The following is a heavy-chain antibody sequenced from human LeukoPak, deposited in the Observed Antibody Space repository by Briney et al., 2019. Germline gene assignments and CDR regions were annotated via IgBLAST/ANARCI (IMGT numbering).Heavy chain of an antibody. V-gene: IGHV3-21*01. Sequence: GGSLRLSCAASGFTFSSYSMNWVRQAPGKGLEWVSSISSSSSYIYYADSVKGRFTISRDNAKNSLYLQMNSLRAEDTAVYYCARDHWKWELKEEEYDYWGQGTLVTVSS. D-gene: IGHD1-26*01. CDR3: ARDHWKWELKEEEYDY. J-gene: IGHJ4*02. CDR1: GFTFSSYS. CDR2: ISSSSSYI.